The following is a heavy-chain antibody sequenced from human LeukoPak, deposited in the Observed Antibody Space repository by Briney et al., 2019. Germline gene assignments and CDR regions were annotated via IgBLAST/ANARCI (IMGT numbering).Heavy chain of an antibody. D-gene: IGHD3-10*02. Sequence: PGGSLRLSCTASGLIFTNYAMTWVRQAPGKGLEWVSYISSSGSTIYYADSVKGRFTISRDNAKNSLYLQMNSLRAEDTAVYYCAELGITMIGGVWGKGTTVTISS. CDR3: AELGITMIGGV. J-gene: IGHJ6*04. CDR2: ISSSGSTI. CDR1: GLIFTNYA. V-gene: IGHV3-48*03.